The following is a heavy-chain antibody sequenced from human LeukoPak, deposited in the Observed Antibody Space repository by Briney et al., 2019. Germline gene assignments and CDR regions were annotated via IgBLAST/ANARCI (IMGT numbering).Heavy chain of an antibody. J-gene: IGHJ6*03. CDR1: GGSFSGYY. V-gene: IGHV4-34*01. CDR2: INHSGST. Sequence: EPSETLSLTCAVYGGSFSGYYWSWIRQPPGKGLVWIGEINHSGSTNYNPSLKSRVTISVDTSKNQFSLKLSSVTAADTAVYYCARSFLYYYYYMDVWGKGTTVTVSS. D-gene: IGHD2/OR15-2a*01. CDR3: ARSFLYYYYYMDV.